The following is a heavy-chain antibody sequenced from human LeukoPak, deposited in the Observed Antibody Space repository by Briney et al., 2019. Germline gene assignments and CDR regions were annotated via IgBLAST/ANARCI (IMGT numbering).Heavy chain of an antibody. CDR2: IYYSGST. J-gene: IGHJ4*02. Sequence: SETLSFTCTVSGGSISSYHWSWIRQPPGKGLEWIGNIYYSGSTNYNPSLKSRVTISVDTSKNQFSLKLSSVTAADTAVYYCARDSYGDSGFDYWGQGTLVTVSS. CDR1: GGSISSYH. D-gene: IGHD4-17*01. CDR3: ARDSYGDSGFDY. V-gene: IGHV4-59*01.